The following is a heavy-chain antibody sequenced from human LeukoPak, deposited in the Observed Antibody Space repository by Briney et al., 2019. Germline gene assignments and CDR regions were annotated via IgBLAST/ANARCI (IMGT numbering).Heavy chain of an antibody. Sequence: SETLSLTCTVSGGSISSYYWSWIRQPPGKGLEWIGYIYYSGSTNYNPSLKSRVTISVDTSKNQFSLKLSSVTAADTAVYYCARDCCSSTSYYAGRWFDPWGQGTLVTVSS. D-gene: IGHD2-2*01. CDR1: GGSISSYY. J-gene: IGHJ5*02. V-gene: IGHV4-59*01. CDR3: ARDCCSSTSYYAGRWFDP. CDR2: IYYSGST.